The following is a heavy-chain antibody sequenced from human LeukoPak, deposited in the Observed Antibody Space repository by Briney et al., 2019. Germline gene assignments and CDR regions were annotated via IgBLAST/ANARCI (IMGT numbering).Heavy chain of an antibody. CDR1: GVTFRGYA. CDR2: IICNSGTI. Sequence: GGSLRLSCAASGVTFRGYAMHWVRQAPGKGLEWVSGIICNSGTIDYADSVKGRFTISRDNPKNSLYLQMSSLRAEDTAVYYCAKGGTSVESWGQGTLVTVSS. V-gene: IGHV3-9*01. J-gene: IGHJ5*02. CDR3: AKGGTSVES. D-gene: IGHD4-23*01.